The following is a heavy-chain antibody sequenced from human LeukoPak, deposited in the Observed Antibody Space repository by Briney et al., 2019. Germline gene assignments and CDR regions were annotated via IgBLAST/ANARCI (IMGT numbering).Heavy chain of an antibody. D-gene: IGHD3-10*01. CDR2: IYTTGST. CDR1: DGSISTYY. CDR3: GRAGIPRENWFDP. Sequence: SETLSLTCTVSDGSISTYYWSWIRQPPGQGLEWIGLIYTTGSTNYNPSLKSRVTISVDTSKNQFSLKLSPVTAADTAVYYCGRAGIPRENWFDPWGQGTLVTVSS. J-gene: IGHJ5*02. V-gene: IGHV4-4*07.